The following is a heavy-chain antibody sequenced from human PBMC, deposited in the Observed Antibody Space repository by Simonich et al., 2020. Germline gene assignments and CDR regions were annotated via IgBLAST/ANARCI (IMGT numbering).Heavy chain of an antibody. J-gene: IGHJ6*03. V-gene: IGHV1-69*09. Sequence: QVQLVQSGAEVKKPGSSVKVSCKASGGPFSSYAISWVRRAPGQGLEGLGEIIPILGIATYAQKFQGRVTITADKSTSTAYMELSSLRSEDTAVYYRARGGLADRRIVYYYYMDVWGKGTTVTVSS. CDR1: GGPFSSYA. CDR2: IIPILGIA. CDR3: ARGGLADRRIVYYYYMDV. D-gene: IGHD2-15*01.